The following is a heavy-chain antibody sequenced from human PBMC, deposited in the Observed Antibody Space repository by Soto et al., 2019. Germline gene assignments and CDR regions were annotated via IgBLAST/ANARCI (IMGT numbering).Heavy chain of an antibody. CDR2: ISYDGSNK. J-gene: IGHJ6*02. CDR3: ARDYSYQRSMDV. Sequence: APRLSCEASGFTFSKYAIHWVRQAPGKGLEWVAVISYDGSNKYYTDSVKGRFIISRDNSENTLYLQMSSLRAEDTAVYYCARDYSYQRSMDVWGQGTTVTVSS. D-gene: IGHD2-15*01. V-gene: IGHV3-30-3*01. CDR1: GFTFSKYA.